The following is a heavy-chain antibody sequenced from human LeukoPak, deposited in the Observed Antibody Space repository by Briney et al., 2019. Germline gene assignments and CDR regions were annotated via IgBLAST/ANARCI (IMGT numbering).Heavy chain of an antibody. J-gene: IGHJ4*02. Sequence: GGSLRLSCAASGFTFSSYGMHWVRQAPGKGLEWVAVISYDGSNKYFADSVKGRFTISRDNSKNTLYLQMNSLRAEDTAVYYCAKLYSYGSRWGQGTLVTVSS. V-gene: IGHV3-30*18. CDR2: ISYDGSNK. CDR1: GFTFSSYG. CDR3: AKLYSYGSR. D-gene: IGHD5-18*01.